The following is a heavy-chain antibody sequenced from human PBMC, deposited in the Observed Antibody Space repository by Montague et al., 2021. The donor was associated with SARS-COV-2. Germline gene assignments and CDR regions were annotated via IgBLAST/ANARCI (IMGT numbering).Heavy chain of an antibody. CDR3: AREGSGGGYYTYGMDV. CDR1: GGSISSSSYY. J-gene: IGHJ6*02. D-gene: IGHD3-10*01. Sequence: SETLSLTCTVSGGSISSSSYYWGWIRQPPGKGLEWIGSIYYSGSTYYNPSLKSRVTISVDTSKNQFSLKLSSVTAADTAVYYCAREGSGGGYYTYGMDVWGQGTTVTVSS. CDR2: IYYSGST. V-gene: IGHV4-39*07.